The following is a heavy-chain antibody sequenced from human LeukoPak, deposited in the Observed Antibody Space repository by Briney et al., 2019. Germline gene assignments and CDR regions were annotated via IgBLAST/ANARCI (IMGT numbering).Heavy chain of an antibody. CDR3: ARDGGYDFWSGYYTDY. CDR2: IYYSGST. J-gene: IGHJ4*02. CDR1: GGSISSYY. Sequence: SETLSLTCTVSGGSISSYYWSWIRQPPGKGLEWIGYIYYSGSTNYNPSLKSRVTISVDTSKNQFSLKLSSVTAADTAVYYCARDGGYDFWSGYYTDYWGQGTLVTVSS. V-gene: IGHV4-59*12. D-gene: IGHD3-3*01.